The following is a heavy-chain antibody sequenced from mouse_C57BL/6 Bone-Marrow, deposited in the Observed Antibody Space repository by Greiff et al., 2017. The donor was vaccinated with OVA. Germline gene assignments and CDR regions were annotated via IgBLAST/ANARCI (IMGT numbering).Heavy chain of an antibody. D-gene: IGHD4-1*01. CDR2: IDPSDSYT. CDR1: GYTFTSYW. J-gene: IGHJ2*01. V-gene: IGHV1-69*01. CDR3: ARGGTGYYFDY. Sequence: VQLQQPGAELVMPGASVKLSCKASGYTFTSYWMHWVKQRPGQGLEWIGEIDPSDSYTNYNQKFKGKSTLTVDKSSSTAYMQLSSLTSEDSAVYYCARGGTGYYFDYWGQGTTLTVSS.